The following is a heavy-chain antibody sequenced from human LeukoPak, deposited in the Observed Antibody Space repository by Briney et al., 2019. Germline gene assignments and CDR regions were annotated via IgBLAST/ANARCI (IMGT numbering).Heavy chain of an antibody. D-gene: IGHD3-10*01. J-gene: IGHJ3*02. Sequence: GGSLRLSCAASGFTFSNAWMSWVRQAPGKGLEWVGRIKSKTDGGTTDYAAPVKGGFTISRDDSKNTLYLQMNSLKTEDTAVYYCTTGAYYGYAFDIWGQGTMVTVSS. CDR1: GFTFSNAW. V-gene: IGHV3-15*01. CDR3: TTGAYYGYAFDI. CDR2: IKSKTDGGTT.